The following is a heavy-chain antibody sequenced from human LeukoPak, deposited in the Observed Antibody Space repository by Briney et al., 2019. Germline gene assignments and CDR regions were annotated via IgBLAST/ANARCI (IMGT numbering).Heavy chain of an antibody. CDR2: ISAYNGNT. J-gene: IGHJ4*02. CDR3: ARDEKPRYNWKPSLAVHDY. D-gene: IGHD1-20*01. Sequence: GASVKVSCKASGYTFTSYYMHWVRQAPGQGLEWMGWISAYNGNTNYAQKLQGRVTMTTDTSTSTAYMELRSLRSDDTAVYYCARDEKPRYNWKPSLAVHDYWGQGTLVTVSS. V-gene: IGHV1-18*04. CDR1: GYTFTSYY.